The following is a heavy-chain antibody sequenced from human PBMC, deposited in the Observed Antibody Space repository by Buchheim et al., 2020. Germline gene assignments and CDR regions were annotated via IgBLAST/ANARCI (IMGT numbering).Heavy chain of an antibody. CDR3: ARVRRGTRFDYYGMDV. V-gene: IGHV1-46*02. Sequence: QVQLVQSGAEVKRPGASVKVSCTASGYTFNGYYMHWVRQAPGQGLEWMGIINPSGGSTSYAQKFQGRVTMTRDTSTSTVYMELSSLRSEDTAVYYCARVRRGTRFDYYGMDVWGQGTT. CDR1: GYTFNGYY. J-gene: IGHJ6*02. CDR2: INPSGGST. D-gene: IGHD3-10*01.